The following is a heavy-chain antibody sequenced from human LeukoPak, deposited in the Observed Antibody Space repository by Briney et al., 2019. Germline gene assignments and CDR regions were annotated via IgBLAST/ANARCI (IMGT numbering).Heavy chain of an antibody. J-gene: IGHJ5*02. Sequence: ASVKVSCKASGYTFTSYYMHWVRQAPGQGLEWIGIINPSGGSTSYAQKFQGRVTMTRDMSTSTVYMEPSSLRSEDTAVYYCASATYPPHDNGFVPSGEGDLVTVSS. CDR3: ASATYPPHDNGFVP. V-gene: IGHV1-46*01. CDR1: GYTFTSYY. CDR2: INPSGGST.